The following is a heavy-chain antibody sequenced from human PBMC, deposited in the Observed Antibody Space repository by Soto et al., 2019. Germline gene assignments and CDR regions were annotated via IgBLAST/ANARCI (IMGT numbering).Heavy chain of an antibody. CDR3: AKVGYYDFWGVAKNWFDP. V-gene: IGHV3-23*01. Sequence: EVQLLESGGGLVQPGGSLRLSCAASGFTFSRHAIGWVRQAPGKGLEWVSAISGSGGSTYYADSVRGRFTISRDNSKNTLYLQMNSLRAEDTAVYYCAKVGYYDFWGVAKNWFDPWGQGTLVTVSS. J-gene: IGHJ5*02. CDR1: GFTFSRHA. D-gene: IGHD3-3*01. CDR2: ISGSGGST.